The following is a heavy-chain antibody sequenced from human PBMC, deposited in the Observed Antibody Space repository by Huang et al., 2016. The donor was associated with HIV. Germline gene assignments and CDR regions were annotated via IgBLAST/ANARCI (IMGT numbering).Heavy chain of an antibody. Sequence: DVQLVESGGGLVKPGGSLRLSCAASGFSFDSFAMHWVRQAQGKGGEWVASITASRRFKDDAVSLTGRFTVSRDNAKNSLYLQMNSLRPEDTAVYYCVRENYGSGSTLHWFDPWGQGTLVTVSS. D-gene: IGHD3-10*01. CDR1: GFSFDSFA. CDR3: VRENYGSGSTLHWFDP. J-gene: IGHJ5*02. V-gene: IGHV3-21*01. CDR2: ITASRRFK.